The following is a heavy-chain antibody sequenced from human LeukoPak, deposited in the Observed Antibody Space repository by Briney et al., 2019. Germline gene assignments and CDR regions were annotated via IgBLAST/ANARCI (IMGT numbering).Heavy chain of an antibody. Sequence: SETLSLTCTASGGSISSSNYYWAWIRQPPGKGLEWIGYISSGGSTYYNPSLKSRVTISVDTSKNQFSLRLTSVTAADTAVYYCARDRHKLVDIVAGTLDYWGQGTLVTVSS. D-gene: IGHD5-12*01. CDR3: ARDRHKLVDIVAGTLDY. CDR2: ISSGGST. J-gene: IGHJ4*02. V-gene: IGHV4-39*07. CDR1: GGSISSSNYY.